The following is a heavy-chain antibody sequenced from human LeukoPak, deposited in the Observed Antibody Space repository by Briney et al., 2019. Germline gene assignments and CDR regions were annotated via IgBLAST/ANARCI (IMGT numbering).Heavy chain of an antibody. CDR2: ISKSGRAT. Sequence: GGSLRLSSAAPVFKFDDYEMSWVRQVPGKGLEYVSGISKSGRATGYGDSVKGRFTISRDNAKNSLFLQMTSLRAEDTALYHCARVPGSHYYYYMDVWGKGAAVTVSS. CDR1: VFKFDDYE. J-gene: IGHJ6*03. CDR3: ARVPGSHYYYYMDV. V-gene: IGHV3-20*01.